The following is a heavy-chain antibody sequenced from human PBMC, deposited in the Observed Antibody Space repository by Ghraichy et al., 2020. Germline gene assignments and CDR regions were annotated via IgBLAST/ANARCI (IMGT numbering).Heavy chain of an antibody. CDR2: ISVSGGST. D-gene: IGHD6-13*01. J-gene: IGHJ6*03. V-gene: IGHV3-23*01. CDR3: AKDPYSSSWRYYYYMDV. Sequence: LSLTCAASGFTFSSYAMSWVRQAPGKGLEWVSAISVSGGSTYYADSVKGRFTISRDNSKNTLYLQMNSLRAEDTAVYYCAKDPYSSSWRYYYYMDVWGKGTTVTVSS. CDR1: GFTFSSYA.